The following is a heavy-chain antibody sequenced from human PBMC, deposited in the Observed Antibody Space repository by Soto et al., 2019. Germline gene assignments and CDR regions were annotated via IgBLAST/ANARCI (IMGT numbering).Heavy chain of an antibody. J-gene: IGHJ5*02. CDR3: ARGLPAAGTDGGWFDP. V-gene: IGHV1-2*04. D-gene: IGHD6-13*01. CDR1: GYTFTGYY. Sequence: QVQLVQSGAEVKKPGASVKVSCKASGYTFTGYYMHWVRQAPGQGLEWMGWINPNSGGTNYAQKFQGWVTMTRDTSISTAYMELSRLRSDDTAVYYCARGLPAAGTDGGWFDPRGQRTLVTVSS. CDR2: INPNSGGT.